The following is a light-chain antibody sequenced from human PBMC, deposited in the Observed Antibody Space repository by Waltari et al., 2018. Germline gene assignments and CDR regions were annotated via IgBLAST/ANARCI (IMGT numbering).Light chain of an antibody. Sequence: VLTQSPDFQSVTPKEKVTITCRASHSIGSSLHWYQQKSDQSPKLLIKYASQSFSGVPSRFSGSGSGTDFTLTISSLQAEDVAVYYCQQYYGSPPWTFGQGTKVEIK. V-gene: IGKV6-21*01. CDR1: HSIGSS. J-gene: IGKJ1*01. CDR3: QQYYGSPPWT. CDR2: YAS.